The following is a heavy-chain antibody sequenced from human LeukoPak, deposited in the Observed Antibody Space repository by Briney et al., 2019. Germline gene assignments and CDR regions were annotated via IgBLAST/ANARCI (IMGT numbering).Heavy chain of an antibody. CDR3: AKDQFGQPHHGMDV. J-gene: IGHJ6*02. CDR1: GFTFSSYA. D-gene: IGHD3-16*01. V-gene: IGHV3-23*01. Sequence: GGSLRLSCAVSGFTFSSYAMSWVRQAPGKGLEWVSAISGSGGSTYYADSVKGRFTISRDNSKNTLYLQMNSLRAEDTAVYYCAKDQFGQPHHGMDVWGQGTTVTVSS. CDR2: ISGSGGST.